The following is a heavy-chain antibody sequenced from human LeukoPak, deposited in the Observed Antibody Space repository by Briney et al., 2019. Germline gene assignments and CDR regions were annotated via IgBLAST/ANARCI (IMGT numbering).Heavy chain of an antibody. CDR3: AKSSSSWPPNFDY. D-gene: IGHD6-13*01. CDR1: GFTFSSYA. J-gene: IGHJ4*02. CDR2: ISGSGGST. V-gene: IGHV3-23*01. Sequence: PGGSLRLSCAASGFTFSSYAVSWVRQAPGKGLEGVSAISGSGGSTYYADSVKGRFTISRDNSKNTLYLQMNSLRAEDTAVYYCAKSSSSWPPNFDYWGQGTLVTVSS.